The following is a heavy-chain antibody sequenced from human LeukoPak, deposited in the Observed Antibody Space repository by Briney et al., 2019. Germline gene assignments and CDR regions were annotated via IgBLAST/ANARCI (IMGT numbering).Heavy chain of an antibody. J-gene: IGHJ4*02. Sequence: SETLSLTCAVYGGSFSGYYWSWIRQPPGKGLEWIGEINHSGSTNYNPSLKSRVTISVDTSKNQFSLKLSSVTAADTAVYYCARGLFVVVVAANGGYCFDYWGQGTLVTVSS. CDR2: INHSGST. V-gene: IGHV4-34*01. CDR1: GGSFSGYY. CDR3: ARGLFVVVVAANGGYCFDY. D-gene: IGHD2-15*01.